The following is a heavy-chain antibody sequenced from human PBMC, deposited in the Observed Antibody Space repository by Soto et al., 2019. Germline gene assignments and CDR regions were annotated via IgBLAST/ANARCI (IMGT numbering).Heavy chain of an antibody. V-gene: IGHV3-15*01. CDR3: RTQWLN. CDR2: IKKKADGGKT. Sequence: EVQLVESGGGLVKPGGSLRLSCAASGFTFSNAWMSWVLQAPGKGLEWVGLIKKKADGGKTDYAAPLKGRFTISKDDSKNTQYLQMSSVKIEGTAVYYCRTQWLNWGQGPLVTVCS. D-gene: IGHD6-19*01. J-gene: IGHJ4*02. CDR1: GFTFSNAW.